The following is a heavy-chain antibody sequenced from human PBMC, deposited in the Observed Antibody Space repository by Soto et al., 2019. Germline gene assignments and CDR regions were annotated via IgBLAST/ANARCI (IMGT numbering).Heavy chain of an antibody. D-gene: IGHD1-26*01. CDR1: GGTFSRYG. CDR3: ARTYYQWEALHYLDF. J-gene: IGHJ4*02. V-gene: IGHV1-69*01. CDR2: SIPIFGTT. Sequence: QVQLVQSGAEVKKPGSSVKVSCTASGGTFSRYGFTWVRQAPGQGFQWMGGSIPIFGTTHYEQNFQGRLSITADESTSTVYMELSSLRSDDTAIYFCARTYYQWEALHYLDFWGQGTLVTVSS.